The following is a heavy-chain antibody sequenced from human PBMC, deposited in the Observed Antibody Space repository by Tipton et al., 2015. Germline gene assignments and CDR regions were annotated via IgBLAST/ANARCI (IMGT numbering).Heavy chain of an antibody. CDR1: GFTFDDYG. CDR2: IDWNGGRT. Sequence: LRLSCAASGFTFDDYGMTWVRQVPGKGLEWVAGIDWNGGRTGDAVSVKGRFIISRDNAQNSLFLQMNSLTAEDTAFYYCAREGSSWYFGVYWGQGSLVTVSS. V-gene: IGHV3-20*04. CDR3: AREGSSWYFGVY. J-gene: IGHJ4*02. D-gene: IGHD6-13*01.